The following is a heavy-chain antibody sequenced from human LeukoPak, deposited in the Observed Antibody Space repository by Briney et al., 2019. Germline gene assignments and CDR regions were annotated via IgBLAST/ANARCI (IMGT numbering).Heavy chain of an antibody. CDR1: GYTFTIYD. CDR3: AVHLPGDYLDP. V-gene: IGHV1-8*01. J-gene: IGHJ5*02. Sequence: ASVKDSCQASGYTFTIYDINWVRQAAGQGLEWMGWMNPDSGNTDFAQKFQGRVTMTRNTSISTAYMELSSLTSEDTAVYYCAVHLPGDYLDPWGQGTLVTVSS. D-gene: IGHD4-17*01. CDR2: MNPDSGNT.